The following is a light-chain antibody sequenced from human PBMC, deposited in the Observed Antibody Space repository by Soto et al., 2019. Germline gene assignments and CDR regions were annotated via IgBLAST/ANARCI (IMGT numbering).Light chain of an antibody. Sequence: EIVVTQSPGTLSLSPGERANLSCRASQSVSSSFLAWYQQKPGQAPRLLIYGASSRATGIPDRFSGGGSGTHFILTISRREPEDFAVYYCQQYGTSPETFGQGTKLEIK. CDR1: QSVSSSF. CDR3: QQYGTSPET. J-gene: IGKJ2*01. CDR2: GAS. V-gene: IGKV3-20*01.